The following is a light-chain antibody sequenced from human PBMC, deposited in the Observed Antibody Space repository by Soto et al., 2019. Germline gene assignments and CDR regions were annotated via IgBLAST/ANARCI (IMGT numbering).Light chain of an antibody. CDR3: RQALQTPYT. Sequence: DIVMTQSPLSLPVTPGEPASISCRSSQSLLHSNGYNYLDWYLQKPGQSPQLLTYLGSNRASGVPDRFSGSGSGTDFTLRISRVVAEDVGVYYCRQALQTPYTFGQGTKLEIK. CDR2: LGS. V-gene: IGKV2-28*01. CDR1: QSLLHSNGYNY. J-gene: IGKJ2*01.